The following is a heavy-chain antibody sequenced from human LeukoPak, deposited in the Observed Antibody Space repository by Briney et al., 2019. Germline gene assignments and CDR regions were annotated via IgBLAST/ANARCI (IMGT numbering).Heavy chain of an antibody. CDR2: IYYTGNT. J-gene: IGHJ4*02. CDR1: GVSISSSNSY. V-gene: IGHV4-39*02. CDR3: ARDDTAMISFDY. D-gene: IGHD5-18*01. Sequence: SETLSLTCTVSGVSISSSNSYWGWIRQPPGKGLEWIGSIYYTGNTYYNASLKSQVSISIDTSKNQFSLRLSPVTAADTAVYYCARDDTAMISFDYWGQGTLVTVSS.